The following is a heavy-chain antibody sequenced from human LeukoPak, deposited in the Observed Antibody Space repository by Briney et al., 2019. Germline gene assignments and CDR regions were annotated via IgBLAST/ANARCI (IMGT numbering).Heavy chain of an antibody. CDR2: ISSSSTYI. J-gene: IGHJ4*02. V-gene: IGHV3-21*06. D-gene: IGHD4-23*01. CDR3: AREFLADDYGGPWDY. Sequence: PGGSLRLSCEASGFTFSTYTMNWVRQAPGKGLEWVSSISSSSTYIYYADSVRGRFTISRDNAKNSLYLEIKSLGTEDTAVYYCAREFLADDYGGPWDYWGQGTLVTVSS. CDR1: GFTFSTYT.